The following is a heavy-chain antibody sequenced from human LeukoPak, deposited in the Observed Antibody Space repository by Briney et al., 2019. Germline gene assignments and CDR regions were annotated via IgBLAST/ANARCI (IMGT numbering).Heavy chain of an antibody. CDR2: ISNDGSKI. CDR1: GXTFSIYG. CDR3: AQDRGGEQQLIQGFAY. J-gene: IGHJ4*02. D-gene: IGHD6-13*01. V-gene: IGHV3-30*18. Sequence: GGSLRLSCAASGXTFSIYGMHWVRQAPGKGLEWVAVISNDGSKIYYTDSVKGRFTISRDNPKNTLYLQMNSLRTEDTAVYYCAQDRGGEQQLIQGFAYWGQGTLVTVSS.